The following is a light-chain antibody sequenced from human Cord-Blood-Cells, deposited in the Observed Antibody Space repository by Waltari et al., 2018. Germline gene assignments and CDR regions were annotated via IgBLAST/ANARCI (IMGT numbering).Light chain of an antibody. CDR1: QSINSW. CDR3: QQYHSYSFT. CDR2: DAS. V-gene: IGKV1-5*01. J-gene: IGKJ3*01. Sequence: DIQKSQSPSTLSASGGARVTITCRASQSINSWLACYQQKPGKAPKLLIYDASSFESGVPSRFSGSGSGTEFTLTISSLQPDDFATYYCQQYHSYSFTFGPGTKVDIK.